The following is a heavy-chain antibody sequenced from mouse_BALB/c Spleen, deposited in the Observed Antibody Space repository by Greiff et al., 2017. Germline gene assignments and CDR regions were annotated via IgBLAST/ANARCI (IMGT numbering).Heavy chain of an antibody. CDR3: GRGRYYGNWFAY. Sequence: QVQLQQPGAELVKPGASVKLSCKASGYTFTSYWMHWVKQRPGQGLEWIGEINPSNGRTNYNEKFKSKATLTVDTSSSTAYIQRSSLTSEDSAVYYCGRGRYYGNWFAYWGQGTLVTVSA. D-gene: IGHD2-1*01. CDR1: GYTFTSYW. V-gene: IGHV1S81*02. CDR2: INPSNGRT. J-gene: IGHJ3*01.